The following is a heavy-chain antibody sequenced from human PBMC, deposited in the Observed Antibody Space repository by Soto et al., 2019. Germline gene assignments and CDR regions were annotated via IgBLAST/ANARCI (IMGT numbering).Heavy chain of an antibody. V-gene: IGHV3-13*01. CDR2: IGTVGDT. D-gene: IGHD1-26*01. J-gene: IGHJ4*02. CDR1: GFTFDSYD. CDR3: ARGAPTGSFLFDY. Sequence: EVQLVESGGGLVRPGGSLRLSCAASGFTFDSYDMHWVRQAAGKPLEWVSSIGTVGDTYYQDSVKGRFTFSRDNGKSSLSLQMNSLRFEDTAIYFCARGAPTGSFLFDYWGQGILVAVSS.